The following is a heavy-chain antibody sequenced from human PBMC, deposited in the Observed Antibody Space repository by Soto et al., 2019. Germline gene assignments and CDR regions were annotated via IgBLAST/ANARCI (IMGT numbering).Heavy chain of an antibody. D-gene: IGHD3-10*01. CDR1: GFSLSTSAVG. V-gene: IGHV2-5*02. CDR3: AHLILIRGVLDAFDI. Sequence: QITLKESGPTLVKPTQTRTLTCTFSGFSLSTSAVGVGWIRQPPGKALEWLALIYWDDDKRYSPSLKSRLTIPKATSKNQVVLTMTNMDPVDTATYYCAHLILIRGVLDAFDIWGQGTMVTVSS. CDR2: IYWDDDK. J-gene: IGHJ3*02.